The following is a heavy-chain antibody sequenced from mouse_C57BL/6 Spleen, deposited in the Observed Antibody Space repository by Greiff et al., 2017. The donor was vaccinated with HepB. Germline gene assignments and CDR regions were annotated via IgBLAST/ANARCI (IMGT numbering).Heavy chain of an antibody. CDR1: GFTFSSHG. V-gene: IGHV5-6*01. CDR3: ARQGRAWFAY. Sequence: VESGGDLVKPGGSLKLSCAASGFTFSSHGMSWVRQTPDKRLEWVATISSGGSYTYYPDSVKGRFTISRDNAKNTLYLQMSSLKSEDTAMYYCARQGRAWFAYWGQGTLVTVSA. J-gene: IGHJ3*01. CDR2: ISSGGSYT.